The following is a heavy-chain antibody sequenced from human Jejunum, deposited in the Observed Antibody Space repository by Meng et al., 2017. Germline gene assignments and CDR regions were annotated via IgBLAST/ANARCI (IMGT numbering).Heavy chain of an antibody. CDR2: ISGDSRDI. CDR3: ARTARLLDY. V-gene: IGHV3-11*01. CDR1: GFTFTDYY. J-gene: IGHJ4*02. Sequence: GGSLRLSCAASGFTFTDYYMTWMRQVPGKGLEWVAYISGDSRDIQYASSVKGRFTISRDNAENSLFLQMNSLSGDDTAAYYCARTARLLDYWGQGTLVTVSS.